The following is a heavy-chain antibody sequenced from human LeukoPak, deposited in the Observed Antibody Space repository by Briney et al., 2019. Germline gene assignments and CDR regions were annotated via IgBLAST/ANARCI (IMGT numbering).Heavy chain of an antibody. CDR3: ARDSAYCSGGSCSHGYYYYYMDV. CDR1: GHSISSGYY. CDR2: IYHSGST. V-gene: IGHV4-38-2*02. Sequence: SETLSLTCTVSGHSISSGYYWGWIRQPPGKGLEWIGSIYHSGSTYYNPSLKSRVTISVDTSKNQFSLKLSSVTAADTAVYYCARDSAYCSGGSCSHGYYYYYMDVWGKGTTVTISS. D-gene: IGHD2-15*01. J-gene: IGHJ6*03.